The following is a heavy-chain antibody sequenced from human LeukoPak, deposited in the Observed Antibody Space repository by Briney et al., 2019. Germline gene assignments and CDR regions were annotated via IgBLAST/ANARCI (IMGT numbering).Heavy chain of an antibody. CDR2: IRYDGTNK. J-gene: IGHJ6*03. Sequence: GGSLRLSCAASGFTFSTYGIHWVRQAPGKGLEWVAFIRYDGTNKWYADSVKGRFTISRDNSKNMLYLQMNSLRAEDTAAYHCAKDRDYGDYPSAYYYYMDVWGKGTTVTVSS. CDR1: GFTFSTYG. D-gene: IGHD4-17*01. V-gene: IGHV3-30*02. CDR3: AKDRDYGDYPSAYYYYMDV.